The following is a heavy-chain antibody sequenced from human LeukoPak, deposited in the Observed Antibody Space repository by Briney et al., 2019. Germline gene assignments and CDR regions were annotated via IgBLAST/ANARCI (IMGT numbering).Heavy chain of an antibody. CDR2: ISGSGGST. CDR3: AKDMRFDWTPYYFDY. Sequence: GGSLRLSCAASGFTFSSYAMSWVRQAPGKGLEWVSAISGSGGSTYYADSVKGRFTISGDNSKNTLYLQMNSLRAEDTAVYYCAKDMRFDWTPYYFDYWSQGTLVTVSS. D-gene: IGHD3-9*01. V-gene: IGHV3-23*01. J-gene: IGHJ4*02. CDR1: GFTFSSYA.